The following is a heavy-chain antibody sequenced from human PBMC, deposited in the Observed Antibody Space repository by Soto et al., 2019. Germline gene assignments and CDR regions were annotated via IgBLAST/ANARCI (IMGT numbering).Heavy chain of an antibody. D-gene: IGHD6-19*01. CDR2: INHSGST. Sequence: PSETLSLTCAVYGGSFSGYYWSWIRQPPGKGLEWIGEINHSGSTNYNPSLKSRVTISVDTSKNQFSLKLSSVTAADTAVYYCARGLGSGWYGVWFDPWGQGTLVTVSS. CDR1: GGSFSGYY. J-gene: IGHJ5*02. V-gene: IGHV4-34*01. CDR3: ARGLGSGWYGVWFDP.